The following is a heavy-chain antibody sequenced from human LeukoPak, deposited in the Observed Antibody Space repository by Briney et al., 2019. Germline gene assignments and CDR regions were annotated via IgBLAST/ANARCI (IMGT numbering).Heavy chain of an antibody. CDR2: ISGSGGST. D-gene: IGHD2-15*01. CDR3: AKDVSLHFYSTSGFGS. V-gene: IGHV3-23*01. CDR1: GFTFRNYA. Sequence: GGSLRLSCTASGFTFRNYAMSWVRQAPGKGLQWVSGISGSGGSTYYADSLKGRSTISRDNSKNTLYLQMNSLRVEDSAIYYCAKDVSLHFYSTSGFGSWGQGTLVTASS. J-gene: IGHJ4*02.